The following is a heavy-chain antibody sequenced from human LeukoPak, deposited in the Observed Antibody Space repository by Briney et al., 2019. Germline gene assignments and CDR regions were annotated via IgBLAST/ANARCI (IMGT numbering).Heavy chain of an antibody. V-gene: IGHV4-30-2*01. CDR2: IYHSGST. D-gene: IGHD3-3*01. CDR3: ARDSLGITIFGAGDYYYYYMDV. CDR1: GYSISSSGYY. Sequence: PSETLSLTCTVSGYSISSSGYYWSWIRQPPGKGLEWIGYIYHSGSTYYNPSLKSRVTISVDRSKNQFSLKLSSATAADTAVYYCARDSLGITIFGAGDYYYYYMDVWGKGTTVTVSS. J-gene: IGHJ6*03.